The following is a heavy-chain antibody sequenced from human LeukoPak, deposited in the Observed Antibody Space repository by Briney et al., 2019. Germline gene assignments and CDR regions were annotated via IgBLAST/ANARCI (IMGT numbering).Heavy chain of an antibody. CDR2: IRFDGDNK. CDR1: GFTFSGYG. V-gene: IGHV3-30*02. J-gene: IGHJ4*02. D-gene: IGHD2-2*01. CDR3: AKSPSAPIYCSSTSCYLDY. Sequence: PGGSLRLSCAASGFTFSGYGMHWVRQAPGKGLEWVAFIRFDGDNKHYADSVQGRFTISRDNSKNTLYLQMNSLRAEDTAVYYCAKSPSAPIYCSSTSCYLDYWGQGTLVTVSS.